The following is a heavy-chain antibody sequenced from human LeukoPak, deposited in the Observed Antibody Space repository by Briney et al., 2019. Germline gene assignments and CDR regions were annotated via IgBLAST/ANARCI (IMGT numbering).Heavy chain of an antibody. V-gene: IGHV3-30-3*01. Sequence: GGSLRLSCAASGFTFSSYAMHWVRLAPGKGLEWVAVISYDGSSKYSADSVKGRFTISRDHSKNTLYLQMNSLRPEDTAVYYCARDSTDGVIPRELHPPFDYRGQGALVSVSS. D-gene: IGHD1-26*01. CDR2: ISYDGSSK. CDR1: GFTFSSYA. CDR3: ARDSTDGVIPRELHPPFDY. J-gene: IGHJ4*02.